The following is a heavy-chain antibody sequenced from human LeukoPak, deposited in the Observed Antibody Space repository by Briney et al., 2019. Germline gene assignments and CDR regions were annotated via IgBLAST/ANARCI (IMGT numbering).Heavy chain of an antibody. CDR3: AXXXXXXSPYDAFDM. CDR2: INPNSGGT. CDR1: GYTFSGYY. Sequence: ASVKVSCKASGYTFSGYYMNWVRQAPGQGLEWMGWINPNSGGTNYAQKFQGRVTMTRDTSIRTAYMELSRLRSDDTAVYYCAXXXXXXSPYDAFDMWGQGTMVTVSS. J-gene: IGHJ3*02. V-gene: IGHV1-2*02.